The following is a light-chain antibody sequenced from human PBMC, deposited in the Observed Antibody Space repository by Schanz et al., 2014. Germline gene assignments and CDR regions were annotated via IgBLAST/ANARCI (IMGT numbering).Light chain of an antibody. J-gene: IGKJ4*01. Sequence: EIVLTQSPGTLSLSPGERATLSCRASQSVSSSYLAWYQQKPGQAPRLLIFGASTRATGIPARFSGSGSGTDFTLTISRLEPEDFAVYYCQQRSTWFSFGGGTRVEIK. V-gene: IGKV3D-20*02. CDR1: QSVSSSY. CDR3: QQRSTWFS. CDR2: GAS.